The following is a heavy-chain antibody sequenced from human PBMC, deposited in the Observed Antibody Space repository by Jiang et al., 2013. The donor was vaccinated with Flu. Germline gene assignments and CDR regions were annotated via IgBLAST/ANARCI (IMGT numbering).Heavy chain of an antibody. CDR1: GGSFSGYY. D-gene: IGHD6-13*01. CDR3: ARYSSSWYFELFYFDY. Sequence: GLVKPSETLSLTCAVYGGSFSGYYWSWIRQPPGKGLEWIGEINHSGSTNYNPSLKSRVTISVDTSKNQFSLKLSSVTAADTAVYYCARYSSSWYFELFYFDYWGQGTLVTVSS. V-gene: IGHV4-34*01. CDR2: INHSGST. J-gene: IGHJ4*02.